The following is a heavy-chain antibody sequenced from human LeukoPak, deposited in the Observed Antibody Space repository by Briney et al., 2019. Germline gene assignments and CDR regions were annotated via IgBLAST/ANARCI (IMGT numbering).Heavy chain of an antibody. J-gene: IGHJ6*02. D-gene: IGHD2-2*01. Sequence: ASVKVSCKASGYTFTSYGISWVRQAPGQGLEWMGGIIPIFGTANYAQKFQGRATITADESTSTAYMELSSLRSEDTAVYYCARNGDCSSTSCYFGALYYYYYGMDVWGQGTTVTVSS. V-gene: IGHV1-69*13. CDR1: GYTFTSYG. CDR3: ARNGDCSSTSCYFGALYYYYYGMDV. CDR2: IIPIFGTA.